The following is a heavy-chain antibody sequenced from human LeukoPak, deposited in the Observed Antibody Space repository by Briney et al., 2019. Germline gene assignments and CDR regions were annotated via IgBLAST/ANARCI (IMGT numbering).Heavy chain of an antibody. CDR3: ARSTTTHREPGGYPLGDY. J-gene: IGHJ4*02. D-gene: IGHD2-8*02. V-gene: IGHV2-70*11. CDR1: GFSLSTSGMC. Sequence: ESGPALVKPTQTLTLTCTFSGFSLSTSGMCVSWIRQPPGKALEWLARIDWDDDKYYSTSLKTRLTISKDTSKNQVVLTMTNMDPVDTATYYGARSTTTHREPGGYPLGDYWGQGTLVTVSS. CDR2: IDWDDDK.